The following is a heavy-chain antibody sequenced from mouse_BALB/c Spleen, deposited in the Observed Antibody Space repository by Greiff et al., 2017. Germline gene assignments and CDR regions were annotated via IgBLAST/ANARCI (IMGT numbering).Heavy chain of an antibody. Sequence: DVKLVESGGGLVKPGGSLKLSCAASGFTFSSYAMSWVRQTPEKRLEWVASISSGGSTYYPESVKGRFTISRDNARNILYLQMSSLRSEDTAMYYCARGPDGYPAWFAYWGQGTLVTVSA. CDR2: ISSGGST. V-gene: IGHV5-6-5*01. CDR3: ARGPDGYPAWFAY. J-gene: IGHJ3*01. D-gene: IGHD2-3*01. CDR1: GFTFSSYA.